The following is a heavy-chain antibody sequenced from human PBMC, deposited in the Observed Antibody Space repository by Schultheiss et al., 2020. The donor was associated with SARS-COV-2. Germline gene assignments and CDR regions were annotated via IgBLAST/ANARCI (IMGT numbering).Heavy chain of an antibody. Sequence: ASVKVSCKASGYTFTGYYMHWVRQAPGQGLEWMGWINPNSGGTNYAQKFQGRVTMTRDTSISTAYMELSRLRSEDTAVYYCARDLRPVRDGYNSADYWGQGTLVTGSS. J-gene: IGHJ4*02. V-gene: IGHV1-2*02. D-gene: IGHD5-24*01. CDR2: INPNSGGT. CDR1: GYTFTGYY. CDR3: ARDLRPVRDGYNSADY.